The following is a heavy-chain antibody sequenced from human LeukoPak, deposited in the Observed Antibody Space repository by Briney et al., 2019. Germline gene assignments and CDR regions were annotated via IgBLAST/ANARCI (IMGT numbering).Heavy chain of an antibody. CDR3: ARDFFDCSSTSCLYKYNWFDP. J-gene: IGHJ5*02. CDR1: GGTFSSYT. V-gene: IGHV1-69*04. Sequence: SVKVSCKASGGTFSSYTISGVRQAPGQGLELMGRIIPILGIANYAQKFQGRVTITADKSTSTAYMELSSLRSEDTAVYYCARDFFDCSSTSCLYKYNWFDPWGQGTLVTVSS. D-gene: IGHD2-2*01. CDR2: IIPILGIA.